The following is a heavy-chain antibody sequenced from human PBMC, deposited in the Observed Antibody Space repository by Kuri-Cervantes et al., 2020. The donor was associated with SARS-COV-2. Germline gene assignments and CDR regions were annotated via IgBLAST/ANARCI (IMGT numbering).Heavy chain of an antibody. V-gene: IGHV1-2*02. J-gene: IGHJ3*02. D-gene: IGHD1-26*01. Sequence: ASVKVSCKASGYTFTGYYMHWVQQAPGQGLEWMGWINPNSGGTNYAQKFQGRVTMTRDTSISTAYMELSRLRSDDTAVYYCASFESIVGAMEDAFDIWGQGTMVTVSS. CDR1: GYTFTGYY. CDR2: INPNSGGT. CDR3: ASFESIVGAMEDAFDI.